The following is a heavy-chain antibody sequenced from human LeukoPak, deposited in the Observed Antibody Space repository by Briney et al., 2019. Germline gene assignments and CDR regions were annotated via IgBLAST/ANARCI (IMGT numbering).Heavy chain of an antibody. J-gene: IGHJ5*02. D-gene: IGHD6-13*01. Sequence: SETLSLTCTVSGGSISSSSYYWGWIRQPPGKGLEWFGSIYYSGSTYYNPSLKSRVTISVDTSKNQFSLKLSSVTAADTAVYYCARPISRSWYGGWFDPWGQGALVTVSS. V-gene: IGHV4-39*01. CDR1: GGSISSSSYY. CDR3: ARPISRSWYGGWFDP. CDR2: IYYSGST.